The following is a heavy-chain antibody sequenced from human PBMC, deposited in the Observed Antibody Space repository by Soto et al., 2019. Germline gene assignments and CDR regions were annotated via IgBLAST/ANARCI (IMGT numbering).Heavy chain of an antibody. CDR1: GGSMNAHF. J-gene: IGHJ4*02. D-gene: IGHD2-15*01. CDR3: ARINGGSPDF. V-gene: IGHV4-4*07. Sequence: PSETLSLTCTVSGGSMNAHFWSWIRQSAGKGLEWIGHIHISGTTMYNPSLKSRVTMSVDPPKNQLSLKLTSVTAADTAVYYCARINGGSPDFWGQGTLVTVSS. CDR2: IHISGTT.